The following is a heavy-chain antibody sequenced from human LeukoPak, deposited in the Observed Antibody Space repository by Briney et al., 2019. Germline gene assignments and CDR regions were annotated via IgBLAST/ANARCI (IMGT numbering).Heavy chain of an antibody. CDR3: ARDRGGDLGAFDI. V-gene: IGHV3-21*01. J-gene: IGHJ3*02. Sequence: GGSLRLSCAASGFTFSSYSMNWVRQAPGKGLEWVSSISDSSSYIYYADSVKGRFTISRDNAKNSLHLQMNSLRAEDTAVYYCARDRGGDLGAFDIWGQGTMVTVSS. D-gene: IGHD3-10*01. CDR2: ISDSSSYI. CDR1: GFTFSSYS.